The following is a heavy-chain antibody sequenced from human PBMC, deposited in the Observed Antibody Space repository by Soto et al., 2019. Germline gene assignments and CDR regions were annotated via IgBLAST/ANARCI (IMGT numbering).Heavy chain of an antibody. CDR3: ARRGRNGGWSNYDYYGMDV. Sequence: QVQLVQSGAEVKKPGSSVKVSCRSSGGTFGTLNSYTINWVRQAPGQGLEWMGDIIPILRTANYAQKFQGRVTITADESTNTVYMELNSLMSEDTAVYYCARRGRNGGWSNYDYYGMDVWGQGTTVTVSS. D-gene: IGHD6-19*01. CDR2: IIPILRTA. J-gene: IGHJ6*02. CDR1: GGTFGTLNSYT. V-gene: IGHV1-69*01.